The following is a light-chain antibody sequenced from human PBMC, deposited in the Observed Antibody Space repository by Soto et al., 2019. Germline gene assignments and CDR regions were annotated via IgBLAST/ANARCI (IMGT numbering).Light chain of an antibody. CDR3: QQYGSSPSIT. Sequence: EIVLTQSPGTLSLSPGERATLSCRASQSVNSNSLAWFQLKPGQAPRVLIYGASRRATGIPDRFSGIVSGTDFTLTICRLEPEDFAVYYGQQYGSSPSITFGQGTRLEIK. CDR2: GAS. J-gene: IGKJ5*01. CDR1: QSVNSNS. V-gene: IGKV3-20*01.